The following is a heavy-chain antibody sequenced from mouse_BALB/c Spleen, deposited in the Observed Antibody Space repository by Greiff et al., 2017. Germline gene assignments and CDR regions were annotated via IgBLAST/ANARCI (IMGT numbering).Heavy chain of an antibody. J-gene: IGHJ2*01. V-gene: IGHV5-6-4*01. D-gene: IGHD1-1*01. CDR1: GFTFSSYT. Sequence: EVKLVESGGGLVKPGGSLKLSCAASGFTFSSYTMSWVRQTPEKRLEWVATISSGGSYTYYPDSVKGRFTISRDNAKNTLYLQMSSLKSEDTAMYYSTRETLYGSGALEYWGEGTTLTVSS. CDR2: ISSGGSYT. CDR3: TRETLYGSGALEY.